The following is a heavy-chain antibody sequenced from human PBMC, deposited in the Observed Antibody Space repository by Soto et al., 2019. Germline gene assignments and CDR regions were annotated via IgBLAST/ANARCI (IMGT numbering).Heavy chain of an antibody. CDR3: DRMVVTAMEPSYGRDV. D-gene: IGHD2-21*02. V-gene: IGHV1-18*01. CDR2: ISTYNGNT. CDR1: GYTFTSYG. J-gene: IGHJ6*01. Sequence: QVQLVQSGAEVRKPGASVKVPCKASGYTFTSYGISWVRQAPGQGLEWMGWISTYNGNTNYAEKLQGRVTMTTDTSTSTAYMKRRSLRSNDRAVYYCDRMVVTAMEPSYGRDVCGQGNTGIVSS.